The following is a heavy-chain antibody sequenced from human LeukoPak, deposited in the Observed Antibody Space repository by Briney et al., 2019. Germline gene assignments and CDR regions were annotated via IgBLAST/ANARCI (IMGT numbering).Heavy chain of an antibody. Sequence: PSETLSLTCTVSGGSISSYYWIWIRQPPGKGLEWTGYIYYSGSTHYNPSPKSRVTISVDTSKNQFSLKLSSVTAADTAVYYCARRSVAGRYHWFDPWGQGTLVTVSS. D-gene: IGHD6-19*01. CDR1: GGSISSYY. V-gene: IGHV4-59*12. CDR3: ARRSVAGRYHWFDP. CDR2: IYYSGST. J-gene: IGHJ5*02.